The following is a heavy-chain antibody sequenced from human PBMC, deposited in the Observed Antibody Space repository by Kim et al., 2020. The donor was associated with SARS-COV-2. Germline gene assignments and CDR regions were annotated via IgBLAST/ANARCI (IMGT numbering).Heavy chain of an antibody. D-gene: IGHD3-16*02. CDR1: GGSFSGYY. CDR3: ARSDSRYDYVWGSYRQGALDY. J-gene: IGHJ4*02. V-gene: IGHV4-34*01. Sequence: SETPSLTCAVYGGSFSGYYWSWIHQPPGKGLEWIGEINHSGSTNYNPSLKSRVTISVDTSKNQFSLKLSSVTAADTAVYYCARSDSRYDYVWGSYRQGALDYWGQGTLVTVSS. CDR2: INHSGST.